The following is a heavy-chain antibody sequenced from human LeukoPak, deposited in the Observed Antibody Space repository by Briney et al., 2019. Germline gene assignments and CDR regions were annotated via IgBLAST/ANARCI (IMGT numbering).Heavy chain of an antibody. D-gene: IGHD3-3*01. V-gene: IGHV5-51*01. CDR1: GYSFISYW. CDR2: IFPGDSDS. Sequence: GESLKISCKGSGYSFISYWIGWVRQMPGKGLEWMGIIFPGDSDSTYSPSFQGQITISADKSISTAYLQWSSLKASDTAMYYCARVFTIFGVVNKYYFGYWGQGTLVTVSS. J-gene: IGHJ4*02. CDR3: ARVFTIFGVVNKYYFGY.